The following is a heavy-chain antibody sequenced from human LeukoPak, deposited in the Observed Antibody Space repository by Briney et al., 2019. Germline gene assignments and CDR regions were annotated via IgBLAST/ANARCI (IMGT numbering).Heavy chain of an antibody. D-gene: IGHD3-16*01. Sequence: GGSLRLSCAASGFTFDDYAMHWVRQAPGKGLEWVSGISWNSGSIGYADSVKGRFTISRDNAKNSLYLQMNSLRAEDTALYYCAKDQGGYFDYWGQGTLVTVSS. CDR2: ISWNSGSI. J-gene: IGHJ4*02. CDR1: GFTFDDYA. V-gene: IGHV3-9*01. CDR3: AKDQGGYFDY.